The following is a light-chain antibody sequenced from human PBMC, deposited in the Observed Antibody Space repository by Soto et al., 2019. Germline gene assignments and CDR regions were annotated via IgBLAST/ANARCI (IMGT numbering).Light chain of an antibody. CDR2: SAS. Sequence: IQLTQSPSSLSASIGDRVTITCRASHDISYFLAWYQQKPGKAPNLLIYSASTLQSGVPSRFSGSGSGTDFTLTICSLQPEDFATYFCQELNSYPLTFGQVTRLEI. CDR1: HDISYF. CDR3: QELNSYPLT. V-gene: IGKV1-9*01. J-gene: IGKJ5*01.